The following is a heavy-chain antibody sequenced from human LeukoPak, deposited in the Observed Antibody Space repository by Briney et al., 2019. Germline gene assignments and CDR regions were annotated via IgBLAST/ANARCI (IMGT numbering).Heavy chain of an antibody. CDR3: ARGLVWRFLLDSRRDSFDI. D-gene: IGHD3-16*01. J-gene: IGHJ3*02. V-gene: IGHV4-34*01. Sequence: PSETLSLTCAVSGGSFSDYQWNWIRQSPGKGLEWLGEISQSGTTTYNPSVKSRITMSVDTSKNQFSLKLKSVTAADTAVYYCARGLVWRFLLDSRRDSFDIWGQGTTITVSS. CDR1: GGSFSDYQ. CDR2: ISQSGTT.